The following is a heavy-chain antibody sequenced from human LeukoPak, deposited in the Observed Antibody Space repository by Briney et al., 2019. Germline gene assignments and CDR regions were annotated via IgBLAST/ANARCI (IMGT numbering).Heavy chain of an antibody. CDR3: ARDKAGTSDY. J-gene: IGHJ4*02. CDR1: GYSISSGYY. V-gene: IGHV4-38-2*02. CDR2: IYHSGST. Sequence: SETLSLTCTVSGYSISSGYYWGWIRQPPGKGLEWIGSIYHSGSTYYNPPLKSRVTISVDTSKNQFSLKLSSVTAADTAVYYCARDKAGTSDYWGQGTLVTVSS. D-gene: IGHD6-13*01.